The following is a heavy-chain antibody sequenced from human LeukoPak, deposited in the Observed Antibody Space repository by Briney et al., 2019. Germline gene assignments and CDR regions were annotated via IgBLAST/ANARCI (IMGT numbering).Heavy chain of an antibody. J-gene: IGHJ4*02. CDR2: IYYSGST. CDR1: GGSISSYY. V-gene: IGHV4-59*01. CDR3: ARGARGYPDDNFDY. D-gene: IGHD5-12*01. Sequence: SETLSLTCTVSGGSISSYYWSWIRQPPGKGLEWIGYIYYSGSTNYNPSLKSRVTISVDTSKKQFSLNLNSVTAADTAIYYCARGARGYPDDNFDYWGQGTLVTVSS.